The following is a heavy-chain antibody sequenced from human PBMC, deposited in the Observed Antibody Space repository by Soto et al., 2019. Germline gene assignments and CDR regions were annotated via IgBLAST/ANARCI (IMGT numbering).Heavy chain of an antibody. CDR3: ARGLGGRMDD. J-gene: IGHJ6*02. D-gene: IGHD3-16*01. V-gene: IGHV1-69*08. CDR2: IIPILGET. Sequence: QVQLVQSGAEVKKPGSSVRVSCKASGTIFSSYTISWVRQAPGQGLEWMGRIIPILGETNSAQKFQGRVTLTAYKFSNTTYMELISLRLEDTALYYCARGLGGRMDDWGQGTTVTVSS. CDR1: GTIFSSYT.